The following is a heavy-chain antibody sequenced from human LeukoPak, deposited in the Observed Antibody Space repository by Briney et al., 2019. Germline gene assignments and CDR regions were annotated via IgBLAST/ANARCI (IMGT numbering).Heavy chain of an antibody. CDR1: GFTFSSYD. CDR3: ARENTWSGNLDY. D-gene: IGHD1-26*01. J-gene: IGHJ4*02. CDR2: ISSRSSTI. Sequence: GGSLRLSCAASGFTFSSYDMTWVRQAPGKGLEWVSDISSRSSTIYYADSVKGRFTISRDNAKNSLYLQMNSLREEDTAVYYCARENTWSGNLDYWGQGTLVTVSS. V-gene: IGHV3-48*02.